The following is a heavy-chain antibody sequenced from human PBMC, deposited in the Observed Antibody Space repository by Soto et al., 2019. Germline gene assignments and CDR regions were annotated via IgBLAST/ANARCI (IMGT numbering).Heavy chain of an antibody. CDR1: GYTFTSYG. V-gene: IGHV1-18*01. J-gene: IGHJ3*02. Sequence: ASVKVSCKASGYTFTSYGISWVRQAPGQGLEWMGWISAYNGGTNYAQKFQGRVTMTRDTSISTAYMELSRLRSDDTAVYYCARAGSYDAFDIWGQGTMVTVSS. D-gene: IGHD1-26*01. CDR2: ISAYNGGT. CDR3: ARAGSYDAFDI.